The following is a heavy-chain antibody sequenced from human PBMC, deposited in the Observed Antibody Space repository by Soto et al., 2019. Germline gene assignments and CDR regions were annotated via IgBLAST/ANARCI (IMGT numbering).Heavy chain of an antibody. CDR1: GGSIRSYY. J-gene: IGHJ4*02. Sequence: SETLSLTCTVSGGSIRSYYWSWIRQPPGKGLEWIGYVYYSGSTDYNPSLKSRVTISVDTSKNQFSLKLRSVTAADTAVYYCARDSCNFEDWGQGTLVTVSS. CDR3: ARDSCNFED. CDR2: VYYSGST. V-gene: IGHV4-59*01.